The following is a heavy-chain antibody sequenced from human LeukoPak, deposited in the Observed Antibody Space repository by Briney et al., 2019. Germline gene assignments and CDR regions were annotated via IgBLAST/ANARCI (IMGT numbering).Heavy chain of an antibody. CDR3: ARGHIGVPAHDDAFDI. D-gene: IGHD6-19*01. J-gene: IGHJ3*02. V-gene: IGHV3-21*01. CDR1: GFTFSSYS. Sequence: GGSLRLSCEASGFTFSSYSMNWVRQAPGKGLEWVSSISSSSSYIYYADSVKGRFTISRHNAKNSLYLQMNSLRAEDTAVYYCARGHIGVPAHDDAFDIWGQGTMVTVSS. CDR2: ISSSSSYI.